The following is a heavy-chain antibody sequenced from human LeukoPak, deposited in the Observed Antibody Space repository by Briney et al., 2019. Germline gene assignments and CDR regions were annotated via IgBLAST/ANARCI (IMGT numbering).Heavy chain of an antibody. CDR2: INPNSGGT. Sequence: ASVKVSCKASGYTFTGYYMHWVRQAPGQGLEWMGWINPNSGGTNYAQKFRGRVTMTRDTSISTAYMELSRLRSDDTAVYYCARTYSSGWYYFDYWGQGTLVTVSS. J-gene: IGHJ4*02. CDR3: ARTYSSGWYYFDY. V-gene: IGHV1-2*02. D-gene: IGHD6-19*01. CDR1: GYTFTGYY.